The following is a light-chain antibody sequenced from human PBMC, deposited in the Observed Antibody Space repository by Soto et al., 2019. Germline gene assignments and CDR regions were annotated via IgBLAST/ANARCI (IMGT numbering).Light chain of an antibody. CDR2: AAS. Sequence: EIVLTQSPGTLSLSPGERVTLSCRASQSVSSSYLAWYQQGPGQAPRLLFYAASSRATGIPDRFSGSGSGTDFTLTISRLEPEDFAVYYCQQYGSSPLSFGGGTKVEIK. V-gene: IGKV3-20*01. CDR1: QSVSSSY. CDR3: QQYGSSPLS. J-gene: IGKJ4*01.